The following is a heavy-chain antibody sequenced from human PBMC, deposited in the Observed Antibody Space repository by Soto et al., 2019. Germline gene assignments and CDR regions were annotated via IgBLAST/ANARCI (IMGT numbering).Heavy chain of an antibody. CDR1: GYTFTNYA. D-gene: IGHD1-26*01. Sequence: PRASVKVSCKASGYTFTNYAMHWVRQAPGQRLEWMGWINAGNGNTKYSQKFQGRVTITRDTSASTAYMELSSLRSEDTAVYYCARGGSLYWYFDLWGPGTLVTVSS. J-gene: IGHJ2*01. CDR3: ARGGSLYWYFDL. CDR2: INAGNGNT. V-gene: IGHV1-3*01.